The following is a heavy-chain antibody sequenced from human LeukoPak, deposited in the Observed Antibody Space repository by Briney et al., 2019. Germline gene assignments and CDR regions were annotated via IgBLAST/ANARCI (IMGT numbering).Heavy chain of an antibody. CDR1: GFTFSSYS. J-gene: IGHJ4*02. CDR2: ISSSSSYI. Sequence: PGGSLRLSCAASGFTFSSYSMNWVRQAPGKGLEWVSSISSSSSYIYYADSVKGRFTISRDNAKNSLYLQMNSLRAGDTAVYYCARSQSPRITMVRGVTWDYWGQGTLVTVSS. V-gene: IGHV3-21*01. CDR3: ARSQSPRITMVRGVTWDY. D-gene: IGHD3-10*01.